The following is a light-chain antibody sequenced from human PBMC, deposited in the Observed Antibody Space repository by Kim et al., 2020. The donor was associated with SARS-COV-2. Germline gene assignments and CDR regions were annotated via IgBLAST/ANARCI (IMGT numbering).Light chain of an antibody. Sequence: QSALTQPASVSGSPGQSITISCTGTSSDVGGYNFVSWYQQHPGKAPKLMIYDVSNRPSGVSNRFSGSKSGNMASLTISGLRAEDEADYYCSSYTTSSSYISNTTGVFGTGTKVTVL. CDR1: SSDVGGYNF. J-gene: IGLJ1*01. V-gene: IGLV2-14*03. CDR2: DVS. CDR3: SSYTTSSSYISNTTGV.